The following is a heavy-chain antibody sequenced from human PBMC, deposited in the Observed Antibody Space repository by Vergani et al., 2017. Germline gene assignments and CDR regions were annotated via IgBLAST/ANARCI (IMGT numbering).Heavy chain of an antibody. Sequence: EVQLVESGGGLVQPGRSLRLSCAASGFTFDDYAMHWVRQAPGKGLEWVSGISWNSGSIGYADSVKGRFTISRDNAKNSLYLQMNSLRAEDTALYYCARNFFWSGYAYFDYWGQGTLVTVSS. D-gene: IGHD3-3*01. J-gene: IGHJ4*02. CDR2: ISWNSGSI. V-gene: IGHV3-9*01. CDR1: GFTFDDYA. CDR3: ARNFFWSGYAYFDY.